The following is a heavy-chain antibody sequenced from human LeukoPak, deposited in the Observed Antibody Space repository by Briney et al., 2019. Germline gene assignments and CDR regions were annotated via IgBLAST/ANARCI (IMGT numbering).Heavy chain of an antibody. V-gene: IGHV4-61*10. CDR2: IYYSGST. Sequence: PSQTLSLTCTVSGGSLSSGGYYWSWIRQPAGKGLEWIGYIYYSGSTNSNPSLKSRVTISVDTSKNQFSLRLSSVTAADTAVYYCARGSSSWYLDYWGQGTLVTVSS. J-gene: IGHJ4*02. CDR1: GGSLSSGGYY. CDR3: ARGSSSWYLDY. D-gene: IGHD6-13*01.